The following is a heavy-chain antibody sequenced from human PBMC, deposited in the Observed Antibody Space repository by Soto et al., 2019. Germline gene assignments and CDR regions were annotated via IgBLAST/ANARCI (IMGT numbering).Heavy chain of an antibody. J-gene: IGHJ5*02. Sequence: PGGSLRLSCAASGFTFSSYSMNWVRQAPGKGLEWVSYISSSSTIYYADSVKGRFTISRDNAKNSLYLQMNSLRDEDTAVYYCARATSITIFGVDRPNWFDPWGQGTLVTVSS. D-gene: IGHD3-3*01. V-gene: IGHV3-48*02. CDR1: GFTFSSYS. CDR3: ARATSITIFGVDRPNWFDP. CDR2: ISSSSTI.